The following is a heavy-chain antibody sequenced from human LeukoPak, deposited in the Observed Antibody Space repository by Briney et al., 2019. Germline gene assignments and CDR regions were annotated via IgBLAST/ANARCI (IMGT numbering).Heavy chain of an antibody. CDR1: GYTFTTYF. V-gene: IGHV1-46*01. Sequence: ASVKLSCKASGYTFTTYFMHWVRQAPGQGLEWMGIIHTSGGTTKYAQKLQDRVTMTRDTSTNTVYMELSSLKFDDTAVYYCARDGGDGGPFDYWGQGTLVTVSS. CDR2: IHTSGGTT. CDR3: ARDGGDGGPFDY. J-gene: IGHJ4*02. D-gene: IGHD4-23*01.